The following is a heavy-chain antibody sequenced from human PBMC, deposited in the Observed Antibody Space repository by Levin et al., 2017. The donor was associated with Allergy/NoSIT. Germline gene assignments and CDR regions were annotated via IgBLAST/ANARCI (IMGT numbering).Heavy chain of an antibody. CDR1: GYTFTSYY. CDR2: INPSGGST. J-gene: IGHJ4*02. V-gene: IGHV1-46*01. D-gene: IGHD6-13*01. CDR3: ARTAVSSWYRRGSYFDY. Sequence: ASVKVSCKASGYTFTSYYMHWVRQAPGQGLEWMGIINPSGGSTSYAQKFQGRVTMTRDTSTSTVYMELSSLRSEDTAVYYCARTAVSSWYRRGSYFDYWGQGTLVTVSS.